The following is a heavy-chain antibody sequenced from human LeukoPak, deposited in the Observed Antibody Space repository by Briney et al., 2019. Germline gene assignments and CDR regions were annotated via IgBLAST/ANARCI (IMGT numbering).Heavy chain of an antibody. J-gene: IGHJ5*02. D-gene: IGHD4-17*01. CDR1: GFSVSNYY. CDR3: ARDRAVTQDWVEFDP. Sequence: PGGSLRLSCAGSGFSVSNYYMSWVRQAPGKGLEWVSLIRDSGETFYADSVKDRFTISRDNSKNTMYLQMNRLRVEDTAVYFCARDRAVTQDWVEFDPWGQGTLVTVSS. CDR2: IRDSGET. V-gene: IGHV3-66*03.